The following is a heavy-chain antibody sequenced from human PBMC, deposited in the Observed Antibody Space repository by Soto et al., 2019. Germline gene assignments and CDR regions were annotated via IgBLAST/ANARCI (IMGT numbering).Heavy chain of an antibody. V-gene: IGHV3-7*03. CDR3: ARDHSGSYPDAFDI. CDR1: GFTFSSYW. D-gene: IGHD1-26*01. J-gene: IGHJ3*02. CDR2: IKQDGSEK. Sequence: PGGSLRLSCAASGFTFSSYWMSWVRRAPGKGLEWVANIKQDGSEKYYVDSVKGRFTISRDNAKNSLYLQMNSLRAEDTAVYYCARDHSGSYPDAFDIWGQGTMVTVSS.